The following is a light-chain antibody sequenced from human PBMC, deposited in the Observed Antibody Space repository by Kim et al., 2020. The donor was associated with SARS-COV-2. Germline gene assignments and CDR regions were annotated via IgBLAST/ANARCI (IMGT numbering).Light chain of an antibody. Sequence: QSVLTQPPSASATPGQRVTISCFGSSSNVGSNSVNWYQQLPGTAPKFLIDSNDRRPSGVSDRVSSSKSGTSASLAITGLQSGDEADYYCATWDDRLDVLMFGGGTQLTVL. J-gene: IGLJ3*02. CDR3: ATWDDRLDVLM. V-gene: IGLV1-44*01. CDR2: SND. CDR1: SSNVGSNS.